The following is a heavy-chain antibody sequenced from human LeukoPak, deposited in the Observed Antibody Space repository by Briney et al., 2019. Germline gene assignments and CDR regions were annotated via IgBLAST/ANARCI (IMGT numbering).Heavy chain of an antibody. J-gene: IGHJ6*02. CDR1: GCTFSNAW. CDR3: TTDPSLTDIVVVPAAYYYYYGMDV. CDR2: IKSKTDGGTT. Sequence: GGSLRLSCAASGCTFSNAWMSWVRQAPGKGLEWVGRIKSKTDGGTTDYAAPVKGRFTISRDDSKNTLYLQMNSLKTEDTAVYYCTTDPSLTDIVVVPAAYYYYYGMDVWGQGTTVTVSS. D-gene: IGHD2-2*01. V-gene: IGHV3-15*01.